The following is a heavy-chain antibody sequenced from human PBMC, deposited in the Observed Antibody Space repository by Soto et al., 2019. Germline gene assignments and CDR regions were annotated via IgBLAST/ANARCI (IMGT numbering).Heavy chain of an antibody. V-gene: IGHV3-21*01. D-gene: IGHD2-21*02. CDR3: ARGAYCGGDCYSYYFDY. J-gene: IGHJ4*02. CDR2: ISSSSSYI. Sequence: EVQLVESGGGLVKPGGSLRLSCAASGFTFSSYSMNWVRQAPGKGLEWVSSISSSSSYIYYADSVKGRFTISRDNAKNSLYLQMNSLRAEDPAVYYCARGAYCGGDCYSYYFDYWGQGTLVTVSS. CDR1: GFTFSSYS.